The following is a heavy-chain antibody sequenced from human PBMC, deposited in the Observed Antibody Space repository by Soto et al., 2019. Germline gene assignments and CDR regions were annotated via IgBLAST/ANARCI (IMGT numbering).Heavy chain of an antibody. J-gene: IGHJ4*02. CDR2: IYSGGST. D-gene: IGHD3-22*01. Sequence: GGSLRLSCEASGFTVSSNYMSWVRQAPGKGLEWVSVIYSGGSTYYADSVKGRFTISRDNSKNTLYLQMNSLRAEDTAVYYCASGHYYDSPYWGQGTLVTVSS. CDR1: GFTVSSNY. CDR3: ASGHYYDSPY. V-gene: IGHV3-53*01.